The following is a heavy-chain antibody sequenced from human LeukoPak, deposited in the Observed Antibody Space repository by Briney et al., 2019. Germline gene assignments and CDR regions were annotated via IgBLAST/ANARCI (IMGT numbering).Heavy chain of an antibody. CDR3: VRGEVIRREHNWFDP. CDR1: GFMFSRYG. Sequence: GGSLRLSCAASGFMFSRYGMNWVRQAPGKGLEGVSYIDSTTSTIYYSDSVKGRFTISRDNAKNSLYLQMNSLRAEDTAVYYCVRGEVIRREHNWFDPWGQGTLVTVSS. V-gene: IGHV3-48*01. CDR2: IDSTTSTI. J-gene: IGHJ5*02. D-gene: IGHD2/OR15-2a*01.